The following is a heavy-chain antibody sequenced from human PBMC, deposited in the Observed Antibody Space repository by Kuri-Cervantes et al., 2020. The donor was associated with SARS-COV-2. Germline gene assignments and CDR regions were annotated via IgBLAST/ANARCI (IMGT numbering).Heavy chain of an antibody. CDR1: GFTFSSYA. J-gene: IGHJ1*01. CDR2: ISGSGGST. CDR3: AKVYGDIVVVPAAKYFQH. D-gene: IGHD2-2*01. V-gene: IGHV3-23*01. Sequence: GVLKISCAASGFTFSSYAMSWVRQAPGKGLEWVSAISGSGGSTYYADSVKGRFTISRDNSKNTLYLQMNSLRAEDTAVYYCAKVYGDIVVVPAAKYFQHWGQGTLVTVSS.